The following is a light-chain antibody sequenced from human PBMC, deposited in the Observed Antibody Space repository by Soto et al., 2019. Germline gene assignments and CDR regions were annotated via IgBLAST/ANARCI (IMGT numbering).Light chain of an antibody. CDR1: QSISSW. CDR2: DAS. J-gene: IGKJ1*01. CDR3: QQYNSYSPTWT. V-gene: IGKV1-5*01. Sequence: DIQMTQSPATMSASVGDRVTITCRASQSISSWLAWYQQKPGKAPKLLIYDASSLESGVPSRFSGSGSGTQFTLTISSLHPDDFATYYCQQYNSYSPTWTFGQGTKV.